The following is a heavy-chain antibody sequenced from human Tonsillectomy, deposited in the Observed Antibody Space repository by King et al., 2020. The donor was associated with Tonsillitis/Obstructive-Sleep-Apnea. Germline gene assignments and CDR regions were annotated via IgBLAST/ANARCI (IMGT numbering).Heavy chain of an antibody. CDR1: GFTFSSYG. CDR2: IWYDGSNK. CDR3: ARGYCSSTSCYNYFDY. J-gene: IGHJ4*02. D-gene: IGHD2-2*01. Sequence: VQLVESGGGVVQPGRSLRLSCAASGFTFSSYGMHWVRQAPGKGLEWVALIWYDGSNKYYADSVKGRFTISRDNSKNTLYLQMNSLRAEDTAVYYCARGYCSSTSCYNYFDYWGQGTLVTVSS. V-gene: IGHV3-33*01.